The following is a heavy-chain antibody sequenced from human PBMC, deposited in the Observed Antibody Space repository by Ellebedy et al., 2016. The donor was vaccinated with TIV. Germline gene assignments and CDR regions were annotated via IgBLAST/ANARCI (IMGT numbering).Heavy chain of an antibody. V-gene: IGHV4-39*07. D-gene: IGHD4-17*01. J-gene: IGHJ6*04. Sequence: SETLSLXXTVSGGSISSSSYYWGWIRQPPGKGLEWIGEINHSGSTNYNPSLKSRVTISVDTSKNQFSLKLSSVTAADTAVYYCARFAVTVTTPGLDVWGKGTTVTVSS. CDR1: GGSISSSSYY. CDR3: ARFAVTVTTPGLDV. CDR2: INHSGST.